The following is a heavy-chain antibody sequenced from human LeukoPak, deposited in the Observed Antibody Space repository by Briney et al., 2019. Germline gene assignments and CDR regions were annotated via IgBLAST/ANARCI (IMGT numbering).Heavy chain of an antibody. V-gene: IGHV4-38-2*02. Sequence: PSETLSLTCIVSGYSIRSGYYWGWIRQPPGKGLEWIGSMYHSGSTYYNPSLKSRVTISVDTSKNQLSLKLTSLTAADTAVYYCASRYCSGGSCYVDDAFDIWGQGTMVTVSS. D-gene: IGHD2-15*01. CDR2: MYHSGST. J-gene: IGHJ3*02. CDR3: ASRYCSGGSCYVDDAFDI. CDR1: GYSIRSGYY.